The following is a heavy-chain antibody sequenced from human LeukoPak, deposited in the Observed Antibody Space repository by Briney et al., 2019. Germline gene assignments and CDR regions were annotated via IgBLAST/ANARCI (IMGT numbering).Heavy chain of an antibody. CDR3: ASSRGYTSGLWYYYMDV. CDR2: INNSGTT. Sequence: SSEALSLTCAVYGGSFIGYYWSWIRQPPGTGLEWIAEINNSGTTNYNPSLKGRVTISIDTSKNQFSLKLISVTAVDTAVYYCASSRGYTSGLWYYYMDVWGKGTTVTVSS. J-gene: IGHJ6*03. CDR1: GGSFIGYY. V-gene: IGHV4-34*01. D-gene: IGHD6-25*01.